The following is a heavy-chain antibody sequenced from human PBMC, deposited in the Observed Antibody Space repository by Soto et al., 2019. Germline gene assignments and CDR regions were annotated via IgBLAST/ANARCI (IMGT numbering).Heavy chain of an antibody. CDR3: ARDLNTGMVRGIGDY. V-gene: IGHV3-64*01. D-gene: IGHD3-10*01. CDR1: GFTFSSYA. Sequence: GGSLRLSCAASGFTFSSYAMHWVRQAPGKGLEYVSAISSNGGSTYYANSVKGRFTISRDNSKNTLYLQMGSLRAEDMAVYYCARDLNTGMVRGIGDYWGQGTLVTVSS. CDR2: ISSNGGST. J-gene: IGHJ4*02.